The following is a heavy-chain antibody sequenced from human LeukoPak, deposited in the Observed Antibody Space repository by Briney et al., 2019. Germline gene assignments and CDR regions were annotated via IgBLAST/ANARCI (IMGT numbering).Heavy chain of an antibody. V-gene: IGHV3-20*01. CDR1: GFTFSSYW. Sequence: GGSLRLSCAASGFTFSSYWMSWVRQAPGKGLEWVSGINWNGGSTFYADSVKGRFTISRDNAKNALYLQMNSLTAEDTALYHCARDRSYGSFDYWGQGTLVTVSS. CDR2: INWNGGST. D-gene: IGHD5-18*01. J-gene: IGHJ4*02. CDR3: ARDRSYGSFDY.